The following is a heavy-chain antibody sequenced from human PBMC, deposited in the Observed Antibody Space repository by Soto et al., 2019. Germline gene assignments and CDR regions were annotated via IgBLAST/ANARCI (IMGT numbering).Heavy chain of an antibody. CDR3: ARAFVAAPPYYYYYGMDV. Sequence: ASVKVSCKASGYTFTSYYMHWVRQAPGQWLEWMGIINPSGGSTSYAQKFQGRVTMTRDTSTSTVYMELSSLRSEDTAVYYCARAFVAAPPYYYYYGMDVWGQGTTVTVSS. D-gene: IGHD6-6*01. V-gene: IGHV1-46*01. CDR1: GYTFTSYY. J-gene: IGHJ6*02. CDR2: INPSGGST.